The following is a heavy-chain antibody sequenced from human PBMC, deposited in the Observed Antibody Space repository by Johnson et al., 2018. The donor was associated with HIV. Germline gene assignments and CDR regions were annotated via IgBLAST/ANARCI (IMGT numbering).Heavy chain of an antibody. CDR3: AKAFEYSSSSMAFDI. CDR2: IRYDGSNK. CDR1: GFTFSSYG. V-gene: IGHV3-30*02. Sequence: QVQLVESGGGVVQPGGSLRLSCAASGFTFSSYGMHWVRQAPGKGLEWVAFIRYDGSNKYYADSVKGRFTISRDNSKNTLYLQMNSLRAEDTAVYYCAKAFEYSSSSMAFDIWGQGTMVTVSS. J-gene: IGHJ3*02. D-gene: IGHD6-6*01.